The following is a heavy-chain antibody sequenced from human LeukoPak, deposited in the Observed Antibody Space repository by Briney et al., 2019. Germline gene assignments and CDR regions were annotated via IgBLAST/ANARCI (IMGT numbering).Heavy chain of an antibody. J-gene: IGHJ6*03. Sequence: GGSLRLSCTASGFTFSIYGMYWVRQAPGKGLEWVAFIRHDGTIKYYADSVKGRFTISRDNSENTLYLQLNSLRAEDTAVYYCAKDLSGYCSSTSCPRRIFYYYHYMDVWGKGTTVTVSS. D-gene: IGHD2-2*01. V-gene: IGHV3-30*02. CDR3: AKDLSGYCSSTSCPRRIFYYYHYMDV. CDR1: GFTFSIYG. CDR2: IRHDGTIK.